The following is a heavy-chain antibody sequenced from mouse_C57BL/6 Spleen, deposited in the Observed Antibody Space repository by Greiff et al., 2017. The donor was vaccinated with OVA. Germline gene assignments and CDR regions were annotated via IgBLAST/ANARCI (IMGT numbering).Heavy chain of an antibody. CDR2: INYDGSST. V-gene: IGHV5-16*01. CDR1: GFTFSDYY. CDR3: ARDDGNHYFDY. J-gene: IGHJ2*01. Sequence: EVQLVESEGGLVQPGSSMKLSCTASGFTFSDYYMAWVRQVPEKGLEWVANINYDGSSTYYLDSLKSRFIISRDNAKNILYLQMSSLKSEDTATYYCARDDGNHYFDYWGQGTTLTVSS. D-gene: IGHD2-1*01.